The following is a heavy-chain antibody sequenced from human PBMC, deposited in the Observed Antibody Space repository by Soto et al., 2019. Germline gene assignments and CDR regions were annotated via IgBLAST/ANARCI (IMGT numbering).Heavy chain of an antibody. J-gene: IGHJ4*02. V-gene: IGHV3-15*07. Sequence: PGGSLRLSCAASGFTFSNAWMNWVRQAPGKGLEWVGRIKSKTDGGTTDYAAPVKGRFTISRDDSKNTLYLQMSSLKTEDTAVYYCTTEVEAAPLHDYWGQGTLVTVSS. CDR3: TTEVEAAPLHDY. D-gene: IGHD2-15*01. CDR2: IKSKTDGGTT. CDR1: GFTFSNAW.